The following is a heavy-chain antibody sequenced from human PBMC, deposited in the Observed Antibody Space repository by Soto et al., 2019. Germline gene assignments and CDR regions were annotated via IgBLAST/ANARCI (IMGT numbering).Heavy chain of an antibody. J-gene: IGHJ4*02. V-gene: IGHV1-3*01. Sequence: ASVKVSCKASGYTFTSYAMHWVRQAPGQRLEWMGWINAGNGNTKYSQKFQGRVTTTRDTSASTAYMELSSLRSEDTAVYYCARDETYYYDSSGYSVYWGQGTLVTVSS. CDR3: ARDETYYYDSSGYSVY. CDR2: INAGNGNT. CDR1: GYTFTSYA. D-gene: IGHD3-22*01.